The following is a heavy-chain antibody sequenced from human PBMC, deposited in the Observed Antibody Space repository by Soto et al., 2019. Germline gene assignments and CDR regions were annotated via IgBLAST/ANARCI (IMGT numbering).Heavy chain of an antibody. Sequence: SETLSLTCTVSGGSISSYYWSWIRQPPGKGLEWIGYIYYSGSTNYNPSLKSRVTLSVDTSKNQFSLKLSSVTAADTAVYYCARIGSTVTTDYYYYYMDVWGKGTTVTVSS. CDR2: IYYSGST. D-gene: IGHD4-17*01. CDR3: ARIGSTVTTDYYYYYMDV. CDR1: GGSISSYY. J-gene: IGHJ6*03. V-gene: IGHV4-59*01.